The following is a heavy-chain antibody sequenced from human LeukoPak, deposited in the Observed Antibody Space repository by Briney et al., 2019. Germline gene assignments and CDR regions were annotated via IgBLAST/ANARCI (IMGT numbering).Heavy chain of an antibody. V-gene: IGHV3-7*01. Sequence: GGSLRLSCAASGFTFSVSWMSWVRQAPGKGLEWVANIKYDGNEKYYVDSVKGRFTISRDNAKNSLYLQMNSLRAEDTAVYYCARGGTTFEHWGQGTLVTVSS. J-gene: IGHJ4*02. CDR1: GFTFSVSW. CDR3: ARGGTTFEH. D-gene: IGHD1-1*01. CDR2: IKYDGNEK.